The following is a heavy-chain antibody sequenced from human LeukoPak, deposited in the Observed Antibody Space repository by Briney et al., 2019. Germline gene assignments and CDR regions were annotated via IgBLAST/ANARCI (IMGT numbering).Heavy chain of an antibody. Sequence: SVKVSCKASGGTFSSYAISWVRQAPGQGLEWMGRIIPILGIANYAQKFQGRVTITADKSTSTAYMELSSLRSEDTAVYYCARDSGIAVAPLGYWGQGTLVTVSS. V-gene: IGHV1-69*04. CDR3: ARDSGIAVAPLGY. D-gene: IGHD6-19*01. CDR1: GGTFSSYA. J-gene: IGHJ4*02. CDR2: IIPILGIA.